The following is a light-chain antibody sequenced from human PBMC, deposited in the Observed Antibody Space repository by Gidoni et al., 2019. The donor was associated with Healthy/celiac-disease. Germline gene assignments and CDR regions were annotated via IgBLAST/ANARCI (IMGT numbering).Light chain of an antibody. CDR3: QQYYSTPRT. Sequence: EIVMTQSPDSLAVSLGERANINCKSSQSVLYSSNNMNYLAGYQQKPGQLPKLLIYWASTRESGVPYQCCGIGSATDFSLTTSSLQPADVAVYYCQQYYSTPRTFGQGTKVEIK. V-gene: IGKV4-1*01. CDR2: WAS. CDR1: QSVLYSSNNMNY. J-gene: IGKJ1*01.